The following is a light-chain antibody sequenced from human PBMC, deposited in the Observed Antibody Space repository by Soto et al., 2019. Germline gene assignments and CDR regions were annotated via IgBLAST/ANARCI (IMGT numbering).Light chain of an antibody. J-gene: IGKJ1*01. CDR3: HQYDNWPGA. CDR1: QSISSN. Sequence: EIVMTQSPATLSVSPGERATLSCRASQSISSNLGWYQQRPGQAPRLLIFDTSTRATGIPARFSGSGSGTEFTLTISSLQSEDFAIYYCHQYDNWPGAFGQGTRVDIK. CDR2: DTS. V-gene: IGKV3-15*01.